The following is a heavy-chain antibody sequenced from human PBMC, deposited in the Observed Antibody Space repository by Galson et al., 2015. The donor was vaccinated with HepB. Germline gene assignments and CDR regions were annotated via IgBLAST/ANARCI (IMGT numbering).Heavy chain of an antibody. V-gene: IGHV1-46*04. CDR3: ARDSTLSTVTADDAFDI. D-gene: IGHD4-17*01. CDR2: INPSGGST. J-gene: IGHJ3*02. Sequence: SVKVSCKASGYTSTSYYMHWVRQAPGQGLEWMGIINPSGGSTSYAQKLQGRVTMTRDTSTSTVYMELSSLRSEDTAVYYCARDSTLSTVTADDAFDIWGQGTMVTVSS. CDR1: GYTSTSYY.